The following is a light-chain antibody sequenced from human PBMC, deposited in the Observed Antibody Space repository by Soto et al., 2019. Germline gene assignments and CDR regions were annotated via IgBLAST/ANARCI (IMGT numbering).Light chain of an antibody. J-gene: IGKJ4*01. CDR2: GAS. Sequence: EIVLTQSPGTLSLSPGETATLSCRASQSVASAYLAWYQHRPGQAPRLLIYGASSRATGIADRITGSGSGTDFTLTINRLEPEDFAVYYCQQYNVWPLTFGGGTKVEFK. V-gene: IGKV3-20*01. CDR1: QSVASAY. CDR3: QQYNVWPLT.